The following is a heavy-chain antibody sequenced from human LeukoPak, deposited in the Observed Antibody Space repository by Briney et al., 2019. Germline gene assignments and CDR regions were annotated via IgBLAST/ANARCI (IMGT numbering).Heavy chain of an antibody. V-gene: IGHV4-59*12. J-gene: IGHJ4*02. CDR3: ARRPYYDSRNFDY. CDR2: IYYSGST. D-gene: IGHD3-22*01. CDR1: GGSISSYY. Sequence: PSETLSLTCTVSGGSISSYYWSWIRQPPGKGLEWIGYIYYSGSTNYNPSLKSRVTISVDTSKNQFSLKLSSVTAADTAVYYCARRPYYDSRNFDYWGQGTLVTVSS.